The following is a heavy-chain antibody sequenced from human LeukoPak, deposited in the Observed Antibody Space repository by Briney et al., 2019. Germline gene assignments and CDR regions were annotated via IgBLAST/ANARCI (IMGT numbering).Heavy chain of an antibody. V-gene: IGHV4-30-2*01. D-gene: IGHD2-21*02. CDR1: RGSISSGGYS. Sequence: SETLSLTCAVSRGSISSGGYSWSWIPQPPGKGLEWIGYIYHSGSTYYNPSLKSRVTISVDRSKNQFSLKLSSVTAADTAVYYCASGTECGGDCYSLWGQGTLVTVSS. CDR2: IYHSGST. CDR3: ASGTECGGDCYSL. J-gene: IGHJ4*02.